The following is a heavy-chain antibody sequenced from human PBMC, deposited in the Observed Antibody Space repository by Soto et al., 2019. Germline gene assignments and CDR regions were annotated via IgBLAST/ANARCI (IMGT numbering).Heavy chain of an antibody. D-gene: IGHD1-26*01. J-gene: IGHJ5*01. Sequence: PSQTLSLTCAISVDIVSSKSAAWNCIRQSPSRGLEWLGRTYYRSKWSTDYAVSVKSRITINPDTSKNQFSLQLNSVTPEDTAVYYCTRALSGSYDSWGQGTLVTVSS. CDR2: TYYRSKWST. CDR3: TRALSGSYDS. V-gene: IGHV6-1*01. CDR1: VDIVSSKSAA.